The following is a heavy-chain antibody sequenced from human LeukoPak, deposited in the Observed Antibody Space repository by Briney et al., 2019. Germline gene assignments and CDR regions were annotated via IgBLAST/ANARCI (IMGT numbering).Heavy chain of an antibody. CDR1: GFTFSSYS. CDR3: ARDSGYAFDI. J-gene: IGHJ3*02. CDR2: IGISSSTI. D-gene: IGHD1-26*01. Sequence: PGGSVRLSCAASGFTFSSYSMNWVRQAPGKGLEWVSYIGISSSTIDYADYVKGRFTISRDNAKNSLYLEMNSLRAEDTAVYYCARDSGYAFDIWGQGTMVTVSS. V-gene: IGHV3-48*01.